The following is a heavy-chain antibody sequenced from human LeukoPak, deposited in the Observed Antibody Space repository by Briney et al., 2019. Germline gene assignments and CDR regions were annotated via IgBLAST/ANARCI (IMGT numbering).Heavy chain of an antibody. CDR1: AGSISSGDYY. Sequence: PSQTLSLTCTVSAGSISSGDYYWSWIRQHPGKSLEWIGNIYYSGSTYYNPSLKSRVTISVDTSKSQFSLKLSSVTAADTAVYYCAREGYVSSYYYYLDYWGQGTLVTVSS. CDR2: IYYSGST. D-gene: IGHD3-22*01. J-gene: IGHJ4*02. V-gene: IGHV4-31*03. CDR3: AREGYVSSYYYYLDY.